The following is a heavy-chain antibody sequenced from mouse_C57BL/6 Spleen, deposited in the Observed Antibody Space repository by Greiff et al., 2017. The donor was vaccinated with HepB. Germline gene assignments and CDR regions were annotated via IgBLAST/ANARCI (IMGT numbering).Heavy chain of an antibody. CDR1: GYTFTSYG. Sequence: QVQLKESGAELARPGASVKLSCKASGYTFTSYGISWVKQRTGQGLEWIGEIYPRSGNTYYNEKFKGKATLTADKSSSTAYMELRSLTSEDSAVYFSARGGQGAYWGQGTLVTVSA. D-gene: IGHD3-3*01. J-gene: IGHJ3*01. CDR2: IYPRSGNT. V-gene: IGHV1-81*01. CDR3: ARGGQGAY.